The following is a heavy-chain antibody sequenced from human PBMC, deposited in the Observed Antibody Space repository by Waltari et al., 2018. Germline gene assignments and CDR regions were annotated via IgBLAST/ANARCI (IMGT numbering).Heavy chain of an antibody. CDR1: GFTFSSSA. CDR3: AKDRDSRHVLVGATGPFDY. J-gene: IGHJ4*02. Sequence: EVQLVESGGGLVQPGGSLSLSCAASGFTFSSSAMRWVRQPPGKGREWVSAISGSGGSTYYADSVKGRFTISRDNSKNTLYLQMNSLRAEETAVYYCAKDRDSRHVLVGATGPFDYWGQGTLVTVSS. CDR2: ISGSGGST. V-gene: IGHV3-23*04. D-gene: IGHD1-26*01.